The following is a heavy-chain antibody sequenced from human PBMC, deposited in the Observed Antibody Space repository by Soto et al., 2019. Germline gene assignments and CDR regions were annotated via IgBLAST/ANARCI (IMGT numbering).Heavy chain of an antibody. CDR3: ARAPLDRYCSGGSCHFDY. Sequence: GGSLRLSCAASGFTFSDYYMTWVRQAPGKGLEWVSAIFGSGGGTYYADSVMGRFTISRDNSENTLYLQMNSLRAEDTAVYYCARAPLDRYCSGGSCHFDYWGQGTLVTVSS. J-gene: IGHJ4*02. CDR2: IFGSGGGT. V-gene: IGHV3-23*01. D-gene: IGHD2-15*01. CDR1: GFTFSDYY.